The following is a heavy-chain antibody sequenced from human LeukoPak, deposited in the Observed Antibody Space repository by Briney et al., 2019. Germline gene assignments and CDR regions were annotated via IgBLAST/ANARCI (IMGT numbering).Heavy chain of an antibody. CDR3: ARDSEYFNSSGPKLGRWYFDL. Sequence: KPGGSLRLSCAASGFTFSDYYMTWIRQTPGKGLEWISYITSRGTFIYYADSVRGRFTISRDDSKKLLYLQMKNLGADDTAVYYCARDSEYFNSSGPKLGRWYFDLWGRGTLVTVSS. V-gene: IGHV3-11*01. CDR2: ITSRGTFI. J-gene: IGHJ2*01. CDR1: GFTFSDYY. D-gene: IGHD3-22*01.